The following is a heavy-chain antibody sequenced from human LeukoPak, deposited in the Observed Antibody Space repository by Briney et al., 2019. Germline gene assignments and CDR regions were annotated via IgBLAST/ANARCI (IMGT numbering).Heavy chain of an antibody. CDR1: GGSFSGYY. Sequence: SETPSLTCAVYGGSFSGYYWSWIRQPPGKGLEWIGEINHSGSTNYNPSLKSRVTISVDTSKNQFSLKLSSVTAADTAVYYCARGARLWGSRFDPWGQGTLVTVSS. CDR2: INHSGST. CDR3: ARGARLWGSRFDP. D-gene: IGHD2-21*01. V-gene: IGHV4-34*01. J-gene: IGHJ5*02.